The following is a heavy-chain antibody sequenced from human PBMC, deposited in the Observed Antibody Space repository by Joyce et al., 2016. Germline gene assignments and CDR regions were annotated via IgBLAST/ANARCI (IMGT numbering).Heavy chain of an antibody. V-gene: IGHV1-46*01. D-gene: IGHD1-14*01. CDR2: IYPSTGGT. Sequence: YYMHWVRPAPGQGLEWVGTIYPSTGGTAYSQNFQARVNMTRDTSTSTVYMDLSSLRSEDTAVYFCTSETPHTGWFDSWGQGTLVIVSS. CDR1: YY. J-gene: IGHJ5*01. CDR3: TSETPHTGWFDS.